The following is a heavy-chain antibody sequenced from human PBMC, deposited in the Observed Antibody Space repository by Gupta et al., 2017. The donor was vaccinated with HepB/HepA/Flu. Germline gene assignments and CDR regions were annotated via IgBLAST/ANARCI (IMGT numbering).Heavy chain of an antibody. D-gene: IGHD3-3*01. CDR3: AKEATYYDFWSAQGYFDY. CDR2: ICGSGGST. J-gene: IGHJ4*02. CDR1: GFTFSSYA. Sequence: EVQLLESGGGLVQPGGSLRPSCAASGFTFSSYAMSWVRQAPGKGLEWVSAICGSGGSTYYADSVKGRFTISRDNSKNTLYLQMNSLRAEDTAVYYCAKEATYYDFWSAQGYFDYWGQGTLVTVSS. V-gene: IGHV3-23*01.